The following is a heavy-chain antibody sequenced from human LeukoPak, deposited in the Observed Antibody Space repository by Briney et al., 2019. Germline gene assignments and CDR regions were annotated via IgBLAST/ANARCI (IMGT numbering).Heavy chain of an antibody. V-gene: IGHV1-18*01. CDR1: GYTFTNYG. D-gene: IGHD6-13*01. J-gene: IGHJ6*02. CDR3: ARDRIAAADRYGMDV. Sequence: GASVTVSCKASGYTFTNYGISWVRQAPGQGLEWMGWISAYSGDRDHGQKVQGRVTMTKDTSTNTAYMELWSLRSDDTAVYFCARDRIAAADRYGMDVWGQGTTVTVSS. CDR2: ISAYSGDR.